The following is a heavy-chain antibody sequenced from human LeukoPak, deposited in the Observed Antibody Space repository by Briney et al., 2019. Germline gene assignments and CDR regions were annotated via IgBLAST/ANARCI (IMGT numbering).Heavy chain of an antibody. CDR3: ARGGKGFPLGLRFDY. CDR2: IYFCGST. D-gene: IGHD2-21*01. V-gene: IGHV4-59*01. CDR1: GGSISTYY. Sequence: SETLSLTCTVSGGSISTYYWTWIRQPPGKGLEWIGYIYFCGSTNYNPSLKSRVTISVDTSKNQFSLNLTSVTAADTAVYYCARGGKGFPLGLRFDYWGQGSLVTVSS. J-gene: IGHJ4*02.